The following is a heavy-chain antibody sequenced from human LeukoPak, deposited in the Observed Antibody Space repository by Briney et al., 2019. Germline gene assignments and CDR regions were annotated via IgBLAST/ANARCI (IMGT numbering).Heavy chain of an antibody. Sequence: SQTLSLTCAISGDSVSSNSATWTWIRQSPSRGLEWLGRTYYRSKWYSDYAVSVQSRITIKPDTSKNQFSLRLNSVTPEDTAVYYCARGPCSGGDCYFDYWGQGTLVTASS. V-gene: IGHV6-1*01. CDR1: GDSVSSNSAT. CDR2: TYYRSKWYS. D-gene: IGHD2-15*01. CDR3: ARGPCSGGDCYFDY. J-gene: IGHJ4*02.